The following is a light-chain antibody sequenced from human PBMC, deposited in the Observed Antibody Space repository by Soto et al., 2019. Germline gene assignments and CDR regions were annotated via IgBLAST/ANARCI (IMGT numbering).Light chain of an antibody. CDR3: SSYSTSSGTSYV. CDR1: SSDVGGYNY. V-gene: IGLV2-14*01. CDR2: EVT. J-gene: IGLJ1*01. Sequence: QSALTQPASVSGAPGQAITISCTGTSSDVGGYNYVSWYQQHPGKAPKLMVYEVTNRPSAISNRFSGSKSGNTASLTISGLQAEEEADYYCSSYSTSSGTSYVFGTGTQLTV.